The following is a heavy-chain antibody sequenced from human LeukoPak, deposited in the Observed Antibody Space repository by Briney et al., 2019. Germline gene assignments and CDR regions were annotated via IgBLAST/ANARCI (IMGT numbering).Heavy chain of an antibody. D-gene: IGHD4-17*01. CDR1: GFTVSSHY. V-gene: IGHV3-53*01. CDR2: IYSGGSI. J-gene: IGHJ4*02. CDR3: ARGTVTAPDF. Sequence: HPGGSLRLSCAASGFTVSSHYMSWVRQAPGKGLEWVSIIYSGGSIYYADSVQGRFTISRDNSKNTLYLQMNSLRVDDTAVYYCARGTVTAPDFWGQGTLVTVSS.